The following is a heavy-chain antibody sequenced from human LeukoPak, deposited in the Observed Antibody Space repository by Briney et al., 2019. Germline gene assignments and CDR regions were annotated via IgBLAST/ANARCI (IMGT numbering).Heavy chain of an antibody. J-gene: IGHJ1*01. CDR3: VRDDFGDYLKYIRL. Sequence: WGSLRLFCVASGFTFDDYGMSWVRQAPGKGLEWVAGINWNGRSPDYADSVKGRFTVSRDDAENSLYLQMNSLRAEDTALYYCVRDDFGDYLKYIRLCGQGGLVTVSS. CDR1: GFTFDDYG. V-gene: IGHV3-20*04. CDR2: INWNGRSP. D-gene: IGHD3-3*01.